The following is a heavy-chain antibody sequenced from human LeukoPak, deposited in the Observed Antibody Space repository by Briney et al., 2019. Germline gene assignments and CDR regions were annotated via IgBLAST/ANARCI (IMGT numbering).Heavy chain of an antibody. CDR3: ARRAGAYSHPYDY. CDR2: IRYDGSNK. Sequence: SGGSLRLSCAASGFSFSDYAIYWVRQTPGKGLEWVAFIRYDGSNKYYADSVKGRFTISRDNSKNTLYLQMNSLRAEDTAVYYCARRAGAYSHPYDYWGQGTLVAVSS. D-gene: IGHD4/OR15-4a*01. J-gene: IGHJ4*02. CDR1: GFSFSDYA. V-gene: IGHV3-30*02.